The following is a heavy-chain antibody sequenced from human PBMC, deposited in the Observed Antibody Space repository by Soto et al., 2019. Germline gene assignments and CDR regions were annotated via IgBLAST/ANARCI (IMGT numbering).Heavy chain of an antibody. CDR3: ARTRPRIVVVVAATHAPNWFDP. CDR2: IYYSGST. D-gene: IGHD2-15*01. CDR1: GGSISSSSYY. J-gene: IGHJ5*02. Sequence: SETLSLTGTVSGGSISSSSYYWGWIRQRTGKGLEWIGSIYYSGSTYYNPSPKSRVTISVSTSKTPFSLKLSSVTAADTAVYYCARTRPRIVVVVAATHAPNWFDPWGQGTRVTAPQ. V-gene: IGHV4-39*01.